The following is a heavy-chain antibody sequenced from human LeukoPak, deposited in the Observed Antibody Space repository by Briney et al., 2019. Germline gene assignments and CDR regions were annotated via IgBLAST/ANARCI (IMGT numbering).Heavy chain of an antibody. CDR2: ISSGSSTI. CDR3: ARSEITMVRGGAFDI. D-gene: IGHD3-10*01. V-gene: IGHV3-48*04. CDR1: GFTFSSYS. J-gene: IGHJ3*02. Sequence: PGGSLRLSCAASGFTFSSYSMNWVRQAPGKGLEWVSYISSGSSTIYYADSVKGRFTISRDNAKNSVFLQMNSLRAEDTAVYYCARSEITMVRGGAFDIWGQGTMVTVSS.